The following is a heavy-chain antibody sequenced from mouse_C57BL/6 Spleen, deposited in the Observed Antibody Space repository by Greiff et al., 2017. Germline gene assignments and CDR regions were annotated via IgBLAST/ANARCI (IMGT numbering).Heavy chain of an antibody. CDR3: ARCDYYGSSYDYAMDY. CDR1: GYTFTSYT. J-gene: IGHJ4*01. CDR2: ITPSSGYT. D-gene: IGHD1-1*01. Sequence: QVQLQQSGAELARPGASVKMSCKASGYTFTSYTMNWVNQRPGQGLEWIGYITPSSGYTKYNQKFKDQATLTADKSSSTAYMQLSSLTSEDSAVYYCARCDYYGSSYDYAMDYWGQGTSVTVSS. V-gene: IGHV1-4*01.